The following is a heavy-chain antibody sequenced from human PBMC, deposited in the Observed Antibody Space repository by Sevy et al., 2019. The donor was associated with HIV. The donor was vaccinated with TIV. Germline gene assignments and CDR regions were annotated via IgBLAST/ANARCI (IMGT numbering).Heavy chain of an antibody. J-gene: IGHJ5*02. V-gene: IGHV4-34*01. Sequence: SETLSLTCAVHDGSFSGYYWNWIRQLPGKGLEWIGEINESGITYYNPSLKSRVTISVDTSKKQFSLKLNSVTAADPALYFCARSPPVVVVPGAPSWFDPWGQGTLVTVSS. D-gene: IGHD2-2*01. CDR1: DGSFSGYY. CDR3: ARSPPVVVVPGAPSWFDP. CDR2: INESGIT.